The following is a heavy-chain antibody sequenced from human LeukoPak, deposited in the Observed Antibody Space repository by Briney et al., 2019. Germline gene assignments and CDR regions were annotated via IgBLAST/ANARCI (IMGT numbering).Heavy chain of an antibody. CDR3: ARAMKIPLKLELRPPNWFDP. Sequence: GASVKVSCKTSGYTFTNYYIHWVRQAPGQGLEWMGRIDPNSGGTNYAQKFQGWVTMTRDTSISTAYMELSRLRSDDTAVYYCARAMKIPLKLELRPPNWFDPWGQGTLVTVSS. J-gene: IGHJ5*02. CDR2: IDPNSGGT. CDR1: GYTFTNYY. V-gene: IGHV1-2*04. D-gene: IGHD1-7*01.